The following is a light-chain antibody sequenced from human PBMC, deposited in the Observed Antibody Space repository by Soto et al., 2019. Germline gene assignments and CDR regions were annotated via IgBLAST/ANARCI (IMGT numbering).Light chain of an antibody. CDR1: SSNIGLNS. CDR3: AAWDDSLNEYV. J-gene: IGLJ1*01. V-gene: IGLV1-44*01. Sequence: HSVLTQAPSVSGTPGQRVTITCSGSSSNIGLNSVNWYQHLPGTAPKLLTHGNNHRPSGVPDRFSGSKSGTSASLAISGLQPEDEADYCCAAWDDSLNEYVFGDGTKVTV. CDR2: GNN.